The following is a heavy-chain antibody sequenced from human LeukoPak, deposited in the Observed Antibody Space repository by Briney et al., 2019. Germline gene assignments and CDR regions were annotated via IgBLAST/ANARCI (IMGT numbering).Heavy chain of an antibody. V-gene: IGHV3-30-3*01. Sequence: GGSLRLSCAASGFTFNHFAMHWVRQAPGKGLEWVAVISYDGNNKYHADSVKGRLTISRDNSKNTLYLQMNSLRGDDTAMYYCARDLETLAARNELIWSNWIDPWGQGTLVTASS. CDR3: ARDLETLAARNELIWSNWIDP. CDR1: GFTFNHFA. CDR2: ISYDGNNK. J-gene: IGHJ5*02. D-gene: IGHD6-6*01.